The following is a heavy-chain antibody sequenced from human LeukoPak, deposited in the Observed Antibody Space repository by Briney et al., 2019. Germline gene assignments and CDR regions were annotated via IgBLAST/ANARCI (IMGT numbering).Heavy chain of an antibody. CDR2: MNPNSGNT. J-gene: IGHJ4*02. V-gene: IGHV1-8*01. CDR3: ARTNKQWLVLGY. D-gene: IGHD6-19*01. Sequence: GASVKVSCKASGYTFTSYDINWVRQATGQGLEWMGWMNPNSGNTGYAQKFQGRVTMTRNTSLSTAYMELSSLRSEDTAVYYCARTNKQWLVLGYWGLGTLVTVSS. CDR1: GYTFTSYD.